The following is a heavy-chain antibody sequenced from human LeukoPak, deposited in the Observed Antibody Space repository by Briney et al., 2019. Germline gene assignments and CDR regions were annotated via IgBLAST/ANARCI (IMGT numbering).Heavy chain of an antibody. V-gene: IGHV1-46*01. J-gene: IGHJ5*02. Sequence: ASVKVSCKASGYTFTSYYMHWVRQAPGQGLEWMGIINPSGGSTSYAQKFQGRVTMTRDMSTSTVYMELSRLRSDDTAVYYCARDRGYGDYSFDPWGQGTLVTVSS. CDR2: INPSGGST. CDR3: ARDRGYGDYSFDP. CDR1: GYTFTSYY. D-gene: IGHD4-17*01.